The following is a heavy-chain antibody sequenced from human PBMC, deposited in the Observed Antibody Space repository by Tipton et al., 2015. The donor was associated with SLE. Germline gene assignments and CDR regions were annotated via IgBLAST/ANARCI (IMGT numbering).Heavy chain of an antibody. Sequence: TLSLTCAVSGGSISSGGYYWSWIRQPPGKGLEWIGYIYYSGSPNYNPSLKSRVTMSLDTSKNQFSLKPSSVTAADTAVYYCASAGHMTRGVRNPFDMWGQGTMVTVSS. V-gene: IGHV4-61*08. CDR1: GGSISSGGYY. D-gene: IGHD3-10*01. CDR3: ASAGHMTRGVRNPFDM. CDR2: IYYSGSP. J-gene: IGHJ3*02.